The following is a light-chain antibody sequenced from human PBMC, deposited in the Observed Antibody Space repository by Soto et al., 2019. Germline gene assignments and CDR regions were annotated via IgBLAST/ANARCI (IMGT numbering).Light chain of an antibody. J-gene: IGKJ2*01. V-gene: IGKV1-5*03. CDR2: KAS. CDR1: QSISTW. CDR3: XXXXXXSNT. Sequence: DVQLTQSPSTLSASVGDRVTITCRASQSISTWLAWYQQKPGKAPKLLIYKASSLESGVPSRFSGSGSGTEFTLTISSLQPXDFXXXXXXXXXXXSNTFGQGTKLEIK.